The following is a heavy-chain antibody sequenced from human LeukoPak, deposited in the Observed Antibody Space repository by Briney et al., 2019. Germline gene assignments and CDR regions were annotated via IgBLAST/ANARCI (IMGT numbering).Heavy chain of an antibody. Sequence: SETLSLTCTVSGGSISSYYWSWIRQPPGKGLEWIGYIYYSGSTNYNPSLKSRATISVDTSKNQFSLKLSSVTAADTAVYYCARGSRTMVYYYGMDVWGKGTTVTVSS. V-gene: IGHV4-59*01. CDR1: GGSISSYY. CDR3: ARGSRTMVYYYGMDV. D-gene: IGHD3-10*01. J-gene: IGHJ6*04. CDR2: IYYSGST.